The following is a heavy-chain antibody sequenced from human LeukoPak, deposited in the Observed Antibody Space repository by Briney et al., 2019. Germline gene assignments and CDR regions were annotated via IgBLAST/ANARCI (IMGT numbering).Heavy chain of an antibody. Sequence: SETLSLTCTVSGGSISSYYWSWIRQPAGKGLEWIGRIYTSGSTNYNPSLKSRVTMSVDTSKNQFSLKLSSVTAADTAVYYCARDQGSTYNWKYSYAFDIRGQGTMVTVSS. V-gene: IGHV4-4*07. CDR2: IYTSGST. CDR1: GGSISSYY. J-gene: IGHJ3*02. CDR3: ARDQGSTYNWKYSYAFDI. D-gene: IGHD1-20*01.